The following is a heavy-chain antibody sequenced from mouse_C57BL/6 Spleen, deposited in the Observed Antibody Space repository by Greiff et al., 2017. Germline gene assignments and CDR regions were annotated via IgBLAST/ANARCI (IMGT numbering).Heavy chain of an antibody. V-gene: IGHV3-6*01. J-gene: IGHJ1*03. D-gene: IGHD4-1*01. Sequence: LQESGPGLVKPSQSLSLTCSVTGYSITSGYYWNWIRQFPGNKLEWMGYISYDGSNNYNPSLKNRISITRDTSKNQFFLKLNSVTTEDTATYYCARNWDSYWYLAVWGTGTTVTVSS. CDR3: ARNWDSYWYLAV. CDR1: GYSITSGYY. CDR2: ISYDGSN.